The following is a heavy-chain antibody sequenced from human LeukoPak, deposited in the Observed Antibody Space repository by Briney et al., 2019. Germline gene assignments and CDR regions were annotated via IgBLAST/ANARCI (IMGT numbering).Heavy chain of an antibody. CDR1: GFTFDDYA. V-gene: IGHV3-43*02. D-gene: IGHD7-27*01. J-gene: IGHJ6*02. CDR3: AKDLKEINWGRGGPYYYYYGMDV. CDR2: MSVDCGST. Sequence: GGSLRLSCTASGFTFDDYAMHWVRQAPGKDLELVSLMSVDCGSTYYADSVKGRFTISRDNRKNSLYLQMISLRTEDTALYYCAKDLKEINWGRGGPYYYYYGMDVWGQGTTVTVSS.